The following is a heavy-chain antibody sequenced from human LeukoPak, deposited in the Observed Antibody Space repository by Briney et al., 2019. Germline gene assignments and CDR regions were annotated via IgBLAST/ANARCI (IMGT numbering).Heavy chain of an antibody. CDR2: ISSVSSTI. D-gene: IGHD6-13*01. J-gene: IGHJ4*02. CDR3: ARDLGAAAGTSGGDY. CDR1: GFTFSSYS. V-gene: IGHV3-48*01. Sequence: GGSLRLSCAASGFTFSSYSMNWVRQAPGKGLEWVSYISSVSSTIYYADSVKGRFTISRDNAKNSLYLQMNSLRAEDTAVYYCARDLGAAAGTSGGDYWGQGTLVTVSS.